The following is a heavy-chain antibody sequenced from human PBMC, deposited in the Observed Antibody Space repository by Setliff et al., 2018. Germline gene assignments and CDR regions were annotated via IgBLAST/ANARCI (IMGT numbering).Heavy chain of an antibody. CDR1: GDSISSRPFY. Sequence: SETLSLTCTVSGDSISSRPFYWGWFRQPAGKELEWIGQIYTSWSTIYNPSLKSRVTILLDTSKNQFSLTLTSVTAAYTAVYYCARMTGFQYIDVWGKGTTVTVSS. CDR3: ARMTGFQYIDV. D-gene: IGHD3-3*01. J-gene: IGHJ6*03. CDR2: IYTSWST. V-gene: IGHV4-61*09.